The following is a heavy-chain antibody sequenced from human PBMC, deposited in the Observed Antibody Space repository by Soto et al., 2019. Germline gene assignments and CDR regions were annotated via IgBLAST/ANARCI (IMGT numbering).Heavy chain of an antibody. CDR3: APDHYYGSGYYPHDAFDI. D-gene: IGHD3-22*01. CDR2: LSWNDDR. Sequence: QITLKESGPTLVKPTQTLTLTCTFSGFSLTTNDMGVGWIRKPPGKALEWLALLSWNDDRRYSPSLSTRLTISKDTSNNQVVLTMSNMDPVDTATYYCAPDHYYGSGYYPHDAFDIWGQGTTVTVSS. CDR1: GFSLTTNDMG. V-gene: IGHV2-5*01. J-gene: IGHJ3*02.